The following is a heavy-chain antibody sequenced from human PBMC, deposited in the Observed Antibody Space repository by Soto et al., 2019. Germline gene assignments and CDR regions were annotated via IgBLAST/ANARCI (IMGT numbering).Heavy chain of an antibody. CDR1: GFTFSSYS. CDR2: ISSSSTI. J-gene: IGHJ4*02. D-gene: IGHD6-19*01. CDR3: AREAGYYFDY. Sequence: GGSLRLSCAASGFTFSSYSMNWVRQAPGKGLEWVSYISSSSTIYYADSVKGRFTISRDNAKNSLYLQMNSLRDEDTAVYYCAREAGYYFDYWGQGTLVTVSS. V-gene: IGHV3-48*02.